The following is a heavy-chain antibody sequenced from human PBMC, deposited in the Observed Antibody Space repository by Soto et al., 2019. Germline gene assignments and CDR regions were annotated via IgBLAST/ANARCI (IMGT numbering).Heavy chain of an antibody. Sequence: SETLSLTCTVSGGSISSGGYYWSWIRQHPGKGLERIGYIYYSGSTYYNPSLKSRVTISVDTSKNQFSLKLSSVTAADTAVYYCASELTPGGDSCGYYRPTCYFDYWGQGTRVTGS. D-gene: IGHD3-22*01. V-gene: IGHV4-31*03. CDR2: IYYSGST. CDR3: ASELTPGGDSCGYYRPTCYFDY. CDR1: GGSISSGGYY. J-gene: IGHJ4*02.